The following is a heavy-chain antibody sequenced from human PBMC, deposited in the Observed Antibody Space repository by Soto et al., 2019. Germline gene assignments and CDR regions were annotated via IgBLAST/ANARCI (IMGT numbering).Heavy chain of an antibody. Sequence: QVQLVQSGAEVKKPGSSVKVSCKASGGTFSSYAISWVRQAPGQGLEWMGGIIPIFGTANYAQKFQGRVTVTADESTSTAYMELSSLRSEDTAVYYCAIRSPGIAAAGPFFDYWGQGTLVTVSS. D-gene: IGHD6-13*01. CDR3: AIRSPGIAAAGPFFDY. CDR1: GGTFSSYA. CDR2: IIPIFGTA. V-gene: IGHV1-69*01. J-gene: IGHJ4*02.